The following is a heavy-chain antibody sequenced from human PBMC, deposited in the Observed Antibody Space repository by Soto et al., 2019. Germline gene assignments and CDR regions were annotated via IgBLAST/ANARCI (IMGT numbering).Heavy chain of an antibody. V-gene: IGHV1-8*01. J-gene: IGHJ2*01. CDR3: AREITAYWYFDL. CDR2: MNPNSGNT. Sequence: QVQLVQSGAEVKKPGASVKVSCKASGYTFTSYDINWVRQATGQGLEWMGWMNPNSGNTGYAQKFQGRVTMTRNTSISTGYMELSSLRSEDTAVYYCAREITAYWYFDLWGRGTLVTVSS. D-gene: IGHD3-16*01. CDR1: GYTFTSYD.